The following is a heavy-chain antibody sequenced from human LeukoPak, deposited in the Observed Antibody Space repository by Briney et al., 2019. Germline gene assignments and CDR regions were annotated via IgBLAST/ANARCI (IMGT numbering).Heavy chain of an antibody. Sequence: QPGGSLRLSCAASGFTFSTYAMSWVRQAPGKGLEWISYISSSSSSIYYADSVKGRFTISRDNAKNSLYLQMNSLRAEDTAVYYCARESTLRVDYWGQGTLVTVSS. CDR3: ARESTLRVDY. D-gene: IGHD2/OR15-2a*01. J-gene: IGHJ4*02. CDR1: GFTFSTYA. CDR2: ISSSSSSI. V-gene: IGHV3-48*01.